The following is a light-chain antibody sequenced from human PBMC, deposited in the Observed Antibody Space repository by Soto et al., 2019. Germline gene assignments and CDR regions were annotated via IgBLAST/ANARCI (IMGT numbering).Light chain of an antibody. V-gene: IGKV1-39*01. CDR3: XXXXXTPLT. Sequence: DIPMTQSPSSLSASIGDRVTITCRASQTISSYLNWYQQKPGKAPKLLIYAASSLQSGVPSRFSGSGSGTXFTLXXXSLXXXDXXXXXXXXXXXTPLTFGGGTKVEIK. CDR1: QTISSY. J-gene: IGKJ4*01. CDR2: AAS.